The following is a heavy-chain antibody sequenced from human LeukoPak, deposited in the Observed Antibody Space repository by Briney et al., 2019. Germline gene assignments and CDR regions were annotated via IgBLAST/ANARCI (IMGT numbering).Heavy chain of an antibody. J-gene: IGHJ4*02. D-gene: IGHD2-8*01. CDR1: GYTFTSYG. V-gene: IGHV1-18*01. CDR2: ISAYNGNT. Sequence: ASVKVFCKASGYTFTSYGISWVRQAPGQGLEWMGWISAYNGNTNYAQKLQGRVTMTTDTSTSTAYMELRSLRSDDTAVYYCARQWSPLYYFDYWGQGTLVTVSS. CDR3: ARQWSPLYYFDY.